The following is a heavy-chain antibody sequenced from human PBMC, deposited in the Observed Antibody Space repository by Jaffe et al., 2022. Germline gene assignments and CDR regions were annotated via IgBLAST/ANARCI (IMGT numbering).Heavy chain of an antibody. V-gene: IGHV1-69*02. CDR1: GGTFSSYT. Sequence: QVQLVQSGAEVKKPGSSVKVSCKASGGTFSSYTISWVRQAPGQGLEWMGRIIPILGIANYAQKFQGRVTITADKSTSTAYMELSSLRSEDTAVYYCARMATAWNIVGATAHFDYWGQGTLVTVSS. CDR3: ARMATAWNIVGATAHFDY. D-gene: IGHD1-26*01. J-gene: IGHJ4*02. CDR2: IIPILGIA.